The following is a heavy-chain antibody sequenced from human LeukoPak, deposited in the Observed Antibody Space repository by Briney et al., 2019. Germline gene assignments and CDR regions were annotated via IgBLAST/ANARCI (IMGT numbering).Heavy chain of an antibody. V-gene: IGHV1-2*02. CDR1: GYTFTGYY. CDR2: INPKSGGP. J-gene: IGHJ4*02. Sequence: ASVKVSCKASGYTFTGYYMHSVPQAPGQGREWMVWINPKSGGPNYAQKFQGRVIMTRDTSISTAYMELSRLRSDDTAVYYCARDFGYDSSIEDYWGQGTLVTVSS. CDR3: ARDFGYDSSIEDY. D-gene: IGHD3-22*01.